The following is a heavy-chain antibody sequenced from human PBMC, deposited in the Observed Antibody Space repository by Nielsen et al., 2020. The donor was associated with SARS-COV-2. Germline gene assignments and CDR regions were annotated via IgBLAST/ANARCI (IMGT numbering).Heavy chain of an antibody. Sequence: GESLKISCAASGFTFSNAWMSWVRQAPGKGLEWVGRIKSKTDGGTTDYAAPVKGRFTISRDDSKNTLYLQMNSLKTEDTAVYYCTTDRYGGYARFYWGQGTLVTVSS. CDR1: GFTFSNAW. CDR2: IKSKTDGGTT. D-gene: IGHD5-12*01. V-gene: IGHV3-15*01. J-gene: IGHJ4*02. CDR3: TTDRYGGYARFY.